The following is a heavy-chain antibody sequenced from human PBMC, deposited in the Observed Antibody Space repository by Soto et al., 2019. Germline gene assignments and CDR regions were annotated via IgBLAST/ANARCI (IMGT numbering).Heavy chain of an antibody. J-gene: IGHJ4*02. V-gene: IGHV6-1*01. Sequence: SQTLSLTCAISGDSVSSTSAAWNWIRQSPSRGLEWLGRAYYRSKWYYDFGVSVKSRITINPATSKNHFSLQLTSVTPEDTAVYYCAGGPGGYFYYWGQGTLVTVSS. CDR2: AYYRSKWYY. CDR3: AGGPGGYFYY. D-gene: IGHD6-13*01. CDR1: GDSVSSTSAA.